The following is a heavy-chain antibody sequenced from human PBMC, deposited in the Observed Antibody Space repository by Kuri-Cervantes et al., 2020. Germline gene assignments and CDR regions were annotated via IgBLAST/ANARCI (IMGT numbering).Heavy chain of an antibody. J-gene: IGHJ3*02. CDR1: GGTFSSYA. Sequence: ASVKVSCKASGGTFSSYAISWVRQATGQGLEWMGWMNPNSGNTGYAQKFQGRVTMTRNTSISTAYMELSSLRSEDTAVYYCARDRDSSGYYSKDAFDIWGQGTMVTVSS. CDR2: MNPNSGNT. V-gene: IGHV1-8*02. D-gene: IGHD3-22*01. CDR3: ARDRDSSGYYSKDAFDI.